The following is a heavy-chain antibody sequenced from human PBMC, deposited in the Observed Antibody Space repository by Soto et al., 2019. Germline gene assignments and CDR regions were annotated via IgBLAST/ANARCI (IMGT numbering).Heavy chain of an antibody. D-gene: IGHD3-9*01. J-gene: IGHJ6*02. CDR3: ARGLVIRPYYYHGMDV. CDR2: ISSIGST. V-gene: IGHV4-30-4*01. CDR1: GCYISSGDYF. Sequence: SDTLSLTCTVSGCYISSGDYFWSWVRQSPGKGLEWIGYISSIGSTYYNPSLKSRVSVSRDTSKNQFSLKLSSVTTTDTAVYYCARGLVIRPYYYHGMDVWGQGTTVTVSS.